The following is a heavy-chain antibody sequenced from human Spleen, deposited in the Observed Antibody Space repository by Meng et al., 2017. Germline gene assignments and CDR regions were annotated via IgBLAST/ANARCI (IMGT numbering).Heavy chain of an antibody. CDR3: ARDEDISATGKLFGDY. CDR2: SDPNSDNT. Sequence: ASVKVSCKASGYTFAAYWIQWVRQAPGQGLEWMGRSDPNSDNTHYAQKFQGRVTMTSDTSISTAYMELTGLSSDDTAMYYCARDEDISATGKLFGDYWGQGTLVTVSS. J-gene: IGHJ4*02. CDR1: GYTFAAYW. D-gene: IGHD6-25*01. V-gene: IGHV1-2*06.